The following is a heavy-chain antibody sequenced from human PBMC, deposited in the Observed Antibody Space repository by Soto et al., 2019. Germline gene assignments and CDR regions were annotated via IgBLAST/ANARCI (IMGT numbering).Heavy chain of an antibody. CDR2: ISSSGATI. Sequence: QVQLVESGGGLVKPGGSQRLSCAASGFTFSDYYMSWIRQAPGKGLEWVSYISSSGATIYYADSVKGRFTISRDNAKNSLYLQMNSLRAEDTAVYYCARETRKLGYCSSTSCPFDYWGQGTLVTVSS. D-gene: IGHD2-2*01. V-gene: IGHV3-11*01. J-gene: IGHJ4*02. CDR1: GFTFSDYY. CDR3: ARETRKLGYCSSTSCPFDY.